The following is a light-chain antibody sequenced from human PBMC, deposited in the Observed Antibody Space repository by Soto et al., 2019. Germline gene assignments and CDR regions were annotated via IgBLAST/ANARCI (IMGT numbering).Light chain of an antibody. CDR2: EVT. Sequence: VLTQPPSASGSPGQPVTISCTGTSSDVGGYNYVSWYQQHPGKAPKLMIYEVTKRPSGVPDRFSGSKSGNTASLTVSGLQAEDEADYFCCSHAGDNTYVFGTGTKVTVL. J-gene: IGLJ1*01. CDR3: CSHAGDNTYV. V-gene: IGLV2-8*01. CDR1: SSDVGGYNY.